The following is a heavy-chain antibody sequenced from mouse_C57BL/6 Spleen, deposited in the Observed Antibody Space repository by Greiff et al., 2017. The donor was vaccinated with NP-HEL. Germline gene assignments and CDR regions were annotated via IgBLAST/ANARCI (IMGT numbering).Heavy chain of an antibody. CDR2: IDPSDSYT. V-gene: IGHV1-59*01. CDR3: ARSYGLNFDV. CDR1: GYTFTSYW. Sequence: QVQLQQPGAELVRPGTSVKLSCKASGYTFTSYWMHWVKQRPGQGLEWIGVIDPSDSYTNYNQKFKGKATLTVDTSSSTAYMQLSSLTSEDSAVYYCARSYGLNFDVWGTGTTVTVSS. D-gene: IGHD1-1*01. J-gene: IGHJ1*03.